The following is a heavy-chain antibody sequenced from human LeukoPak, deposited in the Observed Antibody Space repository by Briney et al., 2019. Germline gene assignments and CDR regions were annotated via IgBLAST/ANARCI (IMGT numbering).Heavy chain of an antibody. CDR1: GFTFSSYA. Sequence: PGGSLRLSCAASGFTFSSYAMSWVRQAPGKGLEWVSAISGSGGSTYYADSVKGRFTISRGDSKNTLYLQMNSLRAEDTAVYYCAKNAEGIVVVPAAMSGYYFDYWGQGTLVTVSS. CDR2: ISGSGGST. J-gene: IGHJ4*02. V-gene: IGHV3-23*01. D-gene: IGHD2-2*01. CDR3: AKNAEGIVVVPAAMSGYYFDY.